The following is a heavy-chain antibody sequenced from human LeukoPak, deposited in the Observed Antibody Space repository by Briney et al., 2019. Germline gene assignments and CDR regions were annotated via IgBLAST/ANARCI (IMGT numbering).Heavy chain of an antibody. V-gene: IGHV3-30-3*01. CDR3: AREGPRYCSSTSCYSNWFDP. D-gene: IGHD2-2*01. J-gene: IGHJ5*02. CDR1: GFTFSSYA. Sequence: PGGSLRLSCAASGFTFSSYAMHWVRQAPGKGLEWVAVISYDGSNKYYADSVKGRFTISRDNSKNTLYLQMNSLRAEDAAVYYCAREGPRYCSSTSCYSNWFDPWGQGTLVTVSS. CDR2: ISYDGSNK.